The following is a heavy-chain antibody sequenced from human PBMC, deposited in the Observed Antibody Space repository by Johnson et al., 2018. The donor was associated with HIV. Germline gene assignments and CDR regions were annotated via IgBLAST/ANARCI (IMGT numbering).Heavy chain of an antibody. Sequence: VQLVESGGGLVQPGRSLRLSCAASGFTFDDYAMHWVRQAPGKGLEWVSGISWNSGFIGYADSVKGRFTISRDNAKNSLYLQMNSRRVEDTALYYCATDSSFMSGRSGGGLDIWGQGTMVSVSS. V-gene: IGHV3-9*01. CDR1: GFTFDDYA. CDR2: ISWNSGFI. D-gene: IGHD4-23*01. CDR3: ATDSSFMSGRSGGGLDI. J-gene: IGHJ3*02.